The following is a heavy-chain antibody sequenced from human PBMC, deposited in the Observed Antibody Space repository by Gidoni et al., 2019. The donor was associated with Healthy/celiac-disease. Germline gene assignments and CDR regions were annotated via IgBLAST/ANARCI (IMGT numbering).Heavy chain of an antibody. CDR3: ARDSGLGYCSSTSCYRSYYGMDV. D-gene: IGHD2-2*01. CDR1: GFTFSSYS. CDR2: ISSSSSTI. J-gene: IGHJ6*02. Sequence: EVQLVESGGGLVQPGGSLRLSCAASGFTFSSYSMNWARQAPGKGLEWVSYISSSSSTIYYADSVKGRFTISRDNAKNSLYLQMNSLRDEDTAVYYCARDSGLGYCSSTSCYRSYYGMDVWGQGTTVTVSS. V-gene: IGHV3-48*02.